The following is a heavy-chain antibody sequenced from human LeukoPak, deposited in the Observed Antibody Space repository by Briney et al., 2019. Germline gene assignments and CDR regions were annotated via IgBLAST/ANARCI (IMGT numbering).Heavy chain of an antibody. V-gene: IGHV4-34*01. J-gene: IGHJ1*01. D-gene: IGHD6-13*01. CDR3: LVAAAALGSQH. Sequence: SETLSLTCAVNGGSFTGLYWNWIRQPPGKGLEWIGEINHSGSTSYNPSLKSRATISVDTSRNQFSLKLSSMTAADTAVHYCLVAAAALGSQHWGQGTLVTASS. CDR1: GGSFTGLY. CDR2: INHSGST.